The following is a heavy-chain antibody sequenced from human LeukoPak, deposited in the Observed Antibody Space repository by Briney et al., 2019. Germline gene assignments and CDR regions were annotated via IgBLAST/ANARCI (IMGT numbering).Heavy chain of an antibody. V-gene: IGHV1-2*02. CDR3: ARPPPVAGQENNWFDP. D-gene: IGHD6-19*01. J-gene: IGHJ5*02. CDR1: GYTFTGYY. CDR2: INPNSGGT. Sequence: ASVKVSCKASGYTFTGYYMHWVRQAPGQGLEWMGWINPNSGGTNYAQKFQGRVTMTRDTSISTAYMELSRLRSDDTAVYYCARPPPVAGQENNWFDPWGQGTLVTVSS.